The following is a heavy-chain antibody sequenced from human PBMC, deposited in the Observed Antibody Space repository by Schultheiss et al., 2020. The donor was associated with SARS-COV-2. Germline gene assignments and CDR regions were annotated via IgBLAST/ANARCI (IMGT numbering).Heavy chain of an antibody. D-gene: IGHD2-2*01. Sequence: SQTLSLTCAISGDSVSSNSAAWNWIRQSPSRGLEWLGRTYYRSKWYNDYAVSVKSRITINPDTSKNQFSLQLNSVTPEDTAVYYCAKFRDLPAARREFDYWGQGTLVTVSS. CDR1: GDSVSSNSAA. CDR2: TYYRSKWYN. V-gene: IGHV6-1*01. CDR3: AKFRDLPAARREFDY. J-gene: IGHJ4*02.